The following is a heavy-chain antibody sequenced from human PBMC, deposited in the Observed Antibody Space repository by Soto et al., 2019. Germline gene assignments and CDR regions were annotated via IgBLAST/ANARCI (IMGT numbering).Heavy chain of an antibody. V-gene: IGHV1-8*01. Sequence: QVQLVQSGAEVREPRASVKVSCKASGYSFTSLDINWVRQTAGQGLEWMGWMQPSTGRTGYAQKFQGRVTMTRDTSINTAYMELTTLKSDDTAFYYCARGVSAGVDYWGQGTLVTVSS. CDR1: GYSFTSLD. CDR3: ARGVSAGVDY. CDR2: MQPSTGRT. D-gene: IGHD1-26*01. J-gene: IGHJ4*02.